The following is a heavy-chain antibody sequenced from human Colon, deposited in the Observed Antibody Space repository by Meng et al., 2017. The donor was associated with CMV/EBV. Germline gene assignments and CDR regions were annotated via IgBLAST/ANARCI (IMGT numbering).Heavy chain of an antibody. J-gene: IGHJ5*02. V-gene: IGHV3-48*03. CDR1: GFTFSSYE. Sequence: GESLKISCAASGFTFSSYEMNWVRQAPGKGLEWVSYISSSGSTIYYADSVKGRFTISRDNAKNSLYLQMNSLRAEDTAVYYCASLVVVPAAPNWFDPWGQGTLVTVS. CDR2: ISSSGSTI. D-gene: IGHD2-2*01. CDR3: ASLVVVPAAPNWFDP.